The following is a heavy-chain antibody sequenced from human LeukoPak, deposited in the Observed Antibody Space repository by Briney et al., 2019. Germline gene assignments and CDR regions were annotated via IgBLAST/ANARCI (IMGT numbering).Heavy chain of an antibody. J-gene: IGHJ3*02. V-gene: IGHV3-66*01. CDR1: GFTVSSNY. D-gene: IGHD1-26*01. CDR2: IYSGGST. CDR3: ARDTAPSQGYYAFDI. Sequence: GGSLRLSCAASGFTVSSNYMSWVRQAPGKGLEWVSVIYSGGSTYYADSVKGRFTISRDNSKNTLYLQMNSLRAEDTAVYYCARDTAPSQGYYAFDIWGQGTMVTVPS.